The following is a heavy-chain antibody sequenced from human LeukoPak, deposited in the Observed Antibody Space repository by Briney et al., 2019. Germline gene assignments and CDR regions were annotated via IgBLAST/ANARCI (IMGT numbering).Heavy chain of an antibody. V-gene: IGHV3-53*01. D-gene: IGHD4/OR15-4a*01. J-gene: IGHJ4*02. CDR3: ARRAGAYSHPYDY. Sequence: GGSLRLSCAASGFTFSSYGMSWVRQAPGKGLEWVSFIYSDNTHYSDSVKGRFTNSRDNSKNTLYLQMNSLRAEDTAVYYCARRAGAYSHPYDYWGQGTLVTVSS. CDR1: GFTFSSYG. CDR2: IYSDNT.